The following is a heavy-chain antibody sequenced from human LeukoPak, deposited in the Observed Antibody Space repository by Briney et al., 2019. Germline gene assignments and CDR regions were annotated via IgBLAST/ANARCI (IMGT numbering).Heavy chain of an antibody. CDR2: ISYDGSNK. CDR3: AKDPSSYSSVLDY. D-gene: IGHD6-19*01. Sequence: SLXXSCAASGFTFSSYGMHWVRQAPGKGLEWVAVISYDGSNKYYADSVKGRFTISRDNSKNTLYLQMNSLRAEDTAVYYCAKDPSSYSSVLDYWGQGTLVTVSS. CDR1: GFTFSSYG. V-gene: IGHV3-30*18. J-gene: IGHJ4*02.